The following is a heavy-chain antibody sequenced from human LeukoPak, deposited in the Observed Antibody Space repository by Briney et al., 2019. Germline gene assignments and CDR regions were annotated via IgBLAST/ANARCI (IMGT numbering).Heavy chain of an antibody. Sequence: SETLSLTCGVSGYSISSGYYWGWIRQSPGKGLEWIGSIYHTGTTYYNPSLKNRVIMSVDKSKNQFSLKLTSVTAADTAVYYCARPLGYCGASRCSGDDALDIWGQGTMVTVSS. CDR2: IYHTGTT. CDR3: ARPLGYCGASRCSGDDALDI. CDR1: GYSISSGYY. D-gene: IGHD2-21*01. J-gene: IGHJ3*02. V-gene: IGHV4-38-2*01.